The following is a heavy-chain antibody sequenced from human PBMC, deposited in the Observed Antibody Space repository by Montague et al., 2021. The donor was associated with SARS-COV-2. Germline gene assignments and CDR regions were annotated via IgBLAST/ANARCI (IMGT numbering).Heavy chain of an antibody. Sequence: SLRLSCAASGFTFSSYAMHWVRQAPGKGLEWVAVISYDGSTKYYXXSLKGRFTISRDNSKNTLYLQMNSLRDKDTAAYYCASDNYDYVWGSYRYIYWGQGTLVTVSS. CDR3: ASDNYDYVWGSYRYIY. J-gene: IGHJ4*02. V-gene: IGHV3-30*04. CDR2: ISYDGSTK. CDR1: GFTFSSYA. D-gene: IGHD3-16*02.